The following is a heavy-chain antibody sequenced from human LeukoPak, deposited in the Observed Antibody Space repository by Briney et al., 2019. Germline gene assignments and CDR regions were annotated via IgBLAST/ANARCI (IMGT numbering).Heavy chain of an antibody. CDR2: IIPIFGTA. J-gene: IGHJ5*02. CDR3: ARDAIIAVAVNWFDP. V-gene: IGHV1-69*05. D-gene: IGHD6-19*01. CDR1: GGTFSSYA. Sequence: SVKVSCKASGGTFSSYAISWVRQAPGQGLEWMGGIIPIFGTANYAQKFQGRVTITTDESTSTAYMELSRLRSDDTAVYYCARDAIIAVAVNWFDPWGQGTLVTVSS.